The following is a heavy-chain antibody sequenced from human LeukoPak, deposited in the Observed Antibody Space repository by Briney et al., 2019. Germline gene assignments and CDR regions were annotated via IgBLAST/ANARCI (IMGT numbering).Heavy chain of an antibody. J-gene: IGHJ4*02. Sequence: GGSLRLSCAASGFTFSNYWMTWVRQSPGKGLEWVAIIKPDGSGKYHVDSVKGRFTISRDNAKNSLYLQMSSLRAEDTAVYYCARGGHRQKEFWGQGTLVTVSS. CDR3: ARGGHRQKEF. CDR2: IKPDGSGK. CDR1: GFTFSNYW. V-gene: IGHV3-7*01. D-gene: IGHD3-10*01.